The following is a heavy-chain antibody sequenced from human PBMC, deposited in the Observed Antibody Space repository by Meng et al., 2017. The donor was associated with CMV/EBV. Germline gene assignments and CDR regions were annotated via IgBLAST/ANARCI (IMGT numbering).Heavy chain of an antibody. CDR1: GYTFTSYG. V-gene: IGHV1-18*01. D-gene: IGHD6-13*01. J-gene: IGHJ4*02. Sequence: ASVKVSCKASGYTFTSYGISWVRQAPGQGLEWMGWISAYNGNTNYAQKLQGRVTMTTDTSTSTAYMELRSLRSDDTAVYYCARDVRYAAAGTPDYWGQGTLVTVSS. CDR2: ISAYNGNT. CDR3: ARDVRYAAAGTPDY.